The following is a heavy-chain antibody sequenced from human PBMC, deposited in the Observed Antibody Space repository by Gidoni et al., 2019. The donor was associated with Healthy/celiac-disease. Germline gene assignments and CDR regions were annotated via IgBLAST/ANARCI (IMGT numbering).Heavy chain of an antibody. CDR1: GFTFSSYA. CDR3: AKDYYDSSGYYPSWFDP. D-gene: IGHD3-22*01. J-gene: IGHJ5*02. V-gene: IGHV3-23*01. Sequence: EVQLLESGGGLVQPGGSLRLSCAASGFTFSSYAMSWVRQAPGKGLEWVSAISGSGGSTYYADSVKGRFTISRDNSKNTLYLQMNSLRAEDTAVYYCAKDYYDSSGYYPSWFDPWGQGTLVTVSS. CDR2: ISGSGGST.